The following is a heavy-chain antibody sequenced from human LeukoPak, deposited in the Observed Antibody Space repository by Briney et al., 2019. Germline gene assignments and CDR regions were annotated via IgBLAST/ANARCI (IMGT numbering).Heavy chain of an antibody. V-gene: IGHV4-34*01. Sequence: SETLSLTCAVYGGSFSGYYWSWIRQPPGKGLEWIGEINHSGGTNYNPSLKSRVTISVDTSKNQFSLKLRSVTAADTAVYYCARVGGKIVVVSDAKRPAPYFDYWGQGTLVTVSS. CDR2: INHSGGT. D-gene: IGHD2-2*01. CDR1: GGSFSGYY. CDR3: ARVGGKIVVVSDAKRPAPYFDY. J-gene: IGHJ4*02.